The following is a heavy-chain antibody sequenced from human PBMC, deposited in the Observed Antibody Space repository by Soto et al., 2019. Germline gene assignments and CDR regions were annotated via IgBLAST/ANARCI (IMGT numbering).Heavy chain of an antibody. CDR1: VGSFICYY. CDR2: INDSGST. Sequence: SETRSLTCCFYVGSFICYYWSWIRQPPGNGLEWIVEINDSGSTNYNPALRSRVTISVDTSKNQFSLKLSSVTAADTAVYYCATHDILTGYRYYYYGMDVWGQGTTVNVSS. D-gene: IGHD3-9*01. J-gene: IGHJ6*02. CDR3: ATHDILTGYRYYYYGMDV. V-gene: IGHV4-34*01.